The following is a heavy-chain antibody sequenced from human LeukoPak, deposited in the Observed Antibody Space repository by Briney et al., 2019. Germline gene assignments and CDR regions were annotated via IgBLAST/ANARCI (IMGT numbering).Heavy chain of an antibody. J-gene: IGHJ4*02. CDR2: IWYDGSNK. D-gene: IGHD2-2*01. V-gene: IGHV3-33*01. CDR3: ARDGGSGLCSYFDY. Sequence: GRSLRLSCAASGFTFSSYGMHWVRQAPGKGLEWVAVIWYDGSNKYYADSVRGRLTISRDNSKNTLYLQMNSLRAEDTAVYYCARDGGSGLCSYFDYWGQGTLVTVSS. CDR1: GFTFSSYG.